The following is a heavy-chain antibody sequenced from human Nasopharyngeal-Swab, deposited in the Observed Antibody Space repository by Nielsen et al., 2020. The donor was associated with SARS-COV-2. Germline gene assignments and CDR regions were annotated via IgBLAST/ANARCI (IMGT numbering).Heavy chain of an antibody. CDR2: IYYSGST. J-gene: IGHJ5*02. Sequence: SETLSLTCTVSGGSISSSSYYWGWIRQHQGKGLEWIGSIYYSGSTYYNPSLKSRVTISVDTSKNQFSLNLSSVTAADTAVYYCARRGGLFGVVSRSMFDPWGQGTLVTVSS. CDR3: ARRGGLFGVVSRSMFDP. CDR1: GGSISSSSYY. V-gene: IGHV4-39*01. D-gene: IGHD3-3*01.